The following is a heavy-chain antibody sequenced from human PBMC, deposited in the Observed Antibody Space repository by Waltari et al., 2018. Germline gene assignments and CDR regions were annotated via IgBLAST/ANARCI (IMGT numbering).Heavy chain of an antibody. Sequence: QVQLQQWGAGLLKPSETLSLTCAVYGGSFSGYYWSWIRQPPGKGLEWIGEINHSGSTNYNPTRKSRVTISGDTSKNQFSLKLGYVTAADTAVYYCARIGEQQLRRAFDIWGQGTMVTVSS. CDR1: GGSFSGYY. CDR2: INHSGST. J-gene: IGHJ3*02. V-gene: IGHV4-34*01. CDR3: ARIGEQQLRRAFDI. D-gene: IGHD6-13*01.